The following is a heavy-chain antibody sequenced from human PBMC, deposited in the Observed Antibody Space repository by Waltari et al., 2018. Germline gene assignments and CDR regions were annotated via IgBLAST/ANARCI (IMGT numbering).Heavy chain of an antibody. CDR1: GGSISSGSYY. CDR3: ARADGPI. Sequence: QVQLQESGPGLVKPSQTLSLTCTVPGGSISSGSYYWSWIRQPAGKGLEWIGRIYTSGSTNYNPSLKSRVTISVDTSKNQFSLKLSSVTAADTAVYYCARADGPIWGQGTMVTVSS. J-gene: IGHJ3*02. V-gene: IGHV4-61*02. D-gene: IGHD2-8*01. CDR2: IYTSGST.